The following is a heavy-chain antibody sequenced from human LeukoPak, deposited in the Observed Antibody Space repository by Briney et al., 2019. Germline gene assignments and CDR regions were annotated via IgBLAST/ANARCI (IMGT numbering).Heavy chain of an antibody. D-gene: IGHD2-2*01. V-gene: IGHV3-21*01. Sequence: GGSLRLSCAASGFTFSSYSMNWVRQAPGKGLEWVSSISSSSSYIYYADSVKGRFTISRDNAKNSLYLQMNSLRAEDTAVYYCARFPVVPAAAGTFDYWGQGTLVTVSS. J-gene: IGHJ4*02. CDR3: ARFPVVPAAAGTFDY. CDR2: ISSSSSYI. CDR1: GFTFSSYS.